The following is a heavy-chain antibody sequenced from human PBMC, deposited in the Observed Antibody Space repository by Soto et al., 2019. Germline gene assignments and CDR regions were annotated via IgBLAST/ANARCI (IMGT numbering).Heavy chain of an antibody. CDR1: GFTFSSYG. D-gene: IGHD6-13*01. J-gene: IGHJ4*02. CDR2: ISYDGSNK. V-gene: IGHV3-30*18. CDR3: AKDPAPGYSSSWIFDY. Sequence: RLSCAASGFTFSSYGMHWVRQAPGKGLEWVAVISYDGSNKYYADSVKGRFTISRDNSKNTLYLQMNSLRAEDTAVYYCAKDPAPGYSSSWIFDYWGQGTLVTSPQ.